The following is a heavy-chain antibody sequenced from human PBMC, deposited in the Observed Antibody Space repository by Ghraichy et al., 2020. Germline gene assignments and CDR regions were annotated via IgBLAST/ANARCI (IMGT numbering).Heavy chain of an antibody. D-gene: IGHD2-2*01. CDR1: GYTFTSYD. Sequence: ASVKVSCKASGYTFTSYDINWVRQATGQGLEWMGWMNPNSGNTGYAQKFQGRVTMTRNTSISTAYMELSSLRSEDTAVYYCARGYCSSTSCLPDMDVWGQGTTVTVSS. CDR2: MNPNSGNT. V-gene: IGHV1-8*01. J-gene: IGHJ6*02. CDR3: ARGYCSSTSCLPDMDV.